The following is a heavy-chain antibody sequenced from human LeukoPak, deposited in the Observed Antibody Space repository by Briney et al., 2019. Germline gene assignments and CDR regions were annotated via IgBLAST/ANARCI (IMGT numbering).Heavy chain of an antibody. CDR1: GGSISGSSYY. Sequence: PSETLSLTCTVSGGSISGSSYYWGWIRQPPGKGLEWIGSIYYSGSTYYNPSLKSRVTISVDTSKNQFSLKLSSVTAADTAVYYCARDASDFFDYWGQGTLVTVSS. CDR3: ARDASDFFDY. V-gene: IGHV4-39*07. CDR2: IYYSGST. J-gene: IGHJ4*02.